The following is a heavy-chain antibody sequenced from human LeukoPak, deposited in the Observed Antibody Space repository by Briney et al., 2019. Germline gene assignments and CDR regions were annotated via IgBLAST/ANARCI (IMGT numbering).Heavy chain of an antibody. CDR2: IHASGPT. D-gene: IGHD6-6*01. Sequence: SETLSLTCTVSGGSISTYSWSWIWRPPGKGLEWIAYIHASGPTNYNPSLKSRITISVDTSKNQFSLKLSSVTAADTAVYYCARHDAVIAARPFDNCGQGTLVTVSS. CDR3: ARHDAVIAARPFDN. V-gene: IGHV4-4*09. CDR1: GGSISTYS. J-gene: IGHJ4*02.